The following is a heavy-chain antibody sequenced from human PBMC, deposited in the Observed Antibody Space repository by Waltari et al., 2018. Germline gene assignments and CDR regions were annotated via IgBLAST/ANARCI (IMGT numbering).Heavy chain of an antibody. CDR3: ARHGQSYLDY. D-gene: IGHD6-19*01. V-gene: IGHV3-30-3*01. J-gene: IGHJ4*02. CDR2: ISYDGSNK. CDR1: GFPFSSYA. Sequence: QVQLVESGGGVVQPGRSLRLSCAASGFPFSSYAMHWVRQAPGKGLEWVAVISYDGSNKYYADSVKGRFTISRDNSKNTLYLQMNSLRAEDTAVYYCARHGQSYLDYWGQGTLVTVSS.